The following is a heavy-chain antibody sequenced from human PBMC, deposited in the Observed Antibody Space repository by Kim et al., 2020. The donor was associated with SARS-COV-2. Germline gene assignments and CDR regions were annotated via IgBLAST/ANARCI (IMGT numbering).Heavy chain of an antibody. D-gene: IGHD3-10*01. V-gene: IGHV1-2*02. CDR3: ASEAAYGSGSYHFDF. Sequence: ASVKVSCKASGYTFTGYYIHWVRQAPGQGLEWLGWINLNSGGRNYAQRLQGRVTVTRDTTISTAYMELSRLTSDDTAVYYCASEAAYGSGSYHFDFWGQGTLVTVSS. CDR1: GYTFTGYY. CDR2: INLNSGGR. J-gene: IGHJ4*02.